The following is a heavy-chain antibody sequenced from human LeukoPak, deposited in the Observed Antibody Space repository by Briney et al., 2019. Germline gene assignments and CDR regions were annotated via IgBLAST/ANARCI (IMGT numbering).Heavy chain of an antibody. CDR3: ARIKRGYRSGYADYYGMDV. CDR2: ISSSGSTI. Sequence: PGGSLRLSCAASGFTFSDYYMSWIRQAPGKGLEWVSYISSSGSTIYYADSVKGRFTISRDNAKNSLYLQMNSLRAEDTAVYYCARIKRGYRSGYADYYGMDVWGQGTTVTVSS. V-gene: IGHV3-11*01. CDR1: GFTFSDYY. J-gene: IGHJ6*02. D-gene: IGHD5-12*01.